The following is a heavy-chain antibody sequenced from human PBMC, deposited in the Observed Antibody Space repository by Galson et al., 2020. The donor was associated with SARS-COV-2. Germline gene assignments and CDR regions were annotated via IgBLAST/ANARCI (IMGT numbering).Heavy chain of an antibody. Sequence: SETLSLTCAVSGGSFRGYYWSWIRQPPGTGQEWNGEINSSGSTNYNTTLKSRLPISVDTSKNHFSLKLSSVTAADTAVYYCPREENLFLVVTATRMCYFDYWGRGTLATVSS. CDR2: INSSGST. V-gene: IGHV4-34*01. J-gene: IGHJ4*02. CDR1: GGSFRGYY. CDR3: PREENLFLVVTATRMCYFDY. D-gene: IGHD2-21*02.